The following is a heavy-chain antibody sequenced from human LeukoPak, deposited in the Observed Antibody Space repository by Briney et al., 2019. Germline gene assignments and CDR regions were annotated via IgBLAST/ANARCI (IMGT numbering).Heavy chain of an antibody. CDR3: TTQGYNNQTMDV. J-gene: IGHJ6*02. D-gene: IGHD5-24*01. CDR2: VYFSGST. CDR1: GDSMRTTRY. V-gene: IGHV4-39*01. Sequence: PSETLCLTCTVSGDSMRTTRYWGWIRQPPGKGLEWIGAVYFSGSTYYNPSFKSRVIISVDTSKNQFSLKLTSVTAADTAVYYCTTQGYNNQTMDVWGQGTTVTVSS.